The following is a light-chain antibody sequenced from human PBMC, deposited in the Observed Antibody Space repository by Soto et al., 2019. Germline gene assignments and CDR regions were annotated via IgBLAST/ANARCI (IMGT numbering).Light chain of an antibody. CDR3: QQSYSTPLT. J-gene: IGKJ4*01. V-gene: IGKV1-39*01. CDR1: QSISSY. CDR2: AAS. Sequence: DIQMTQSPSSLSASVGDRVTITCRASQSISSYLNWYQQKPGKAPNHLIYAASNLQSGVPSRFSGSGSGTDFTLTISSLQPEDFATYYCQQSYSTPLTFGGGTKVEIK.